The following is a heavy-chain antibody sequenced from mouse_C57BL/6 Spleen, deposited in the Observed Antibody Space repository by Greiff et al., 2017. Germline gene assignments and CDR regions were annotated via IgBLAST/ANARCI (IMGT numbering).Heavy chain of an antibody. CDR3: VRQGLTPYYFDY. CDR2: IRSKSNNYAT. V-gene: IGHV10-1*01. CDR1: GFSFNTYA. J-gene: IGHJ2*01. D-gene: IGHD2-13*01. Sequence: EVQGVESGGGLVQPKGSLKLSCAASGFSFNTYAMNWVRQAPGKGLEWVARIRSKSNNYATYYADSVKDRFTISRDDSESMLYLQMNNLKTEDTAMYYCVRQGLTPYYFDYWGQGTTLTVSS.